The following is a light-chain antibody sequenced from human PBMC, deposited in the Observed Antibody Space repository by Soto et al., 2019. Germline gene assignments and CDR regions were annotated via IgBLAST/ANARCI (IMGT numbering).Light chain of an antibody. Sequence: EIVMTQSPPSLTVTPGEPASISCRSSQRLLHSNGNIFLDWYLQKPGQSPQLLIYLGFNRASGVRDRVSGSAAGTDFTLKISRVEAEDVGVYYCMQALQTPYTFGQGTKLEIK. J-gene: IGKJ2*01. CDR2: LGF. V-gene: IGKV2-28*01. CDR3: MQALQTPYT. CDR1: QRLLHSNGNIF.